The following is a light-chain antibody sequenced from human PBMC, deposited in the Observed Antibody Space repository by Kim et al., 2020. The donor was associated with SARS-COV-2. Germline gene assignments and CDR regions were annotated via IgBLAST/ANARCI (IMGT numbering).Light chain of an antibody. CDR1: QSVRSN. CDR3: QQYDNWPPYT. J-gene: IGKJ2*01. Sequence: EIVMTQSPATLSVSPGERAILACRASQSVRSNLAWYQQRPGQAPRLLIYGASTRATDIPARFSGSGSGTYFTLTISSLQSEDFAVYYCQQYDNWPPYTCGQGTKLEI. V-gene: IGKV3-15*01. CDR2: GAS.